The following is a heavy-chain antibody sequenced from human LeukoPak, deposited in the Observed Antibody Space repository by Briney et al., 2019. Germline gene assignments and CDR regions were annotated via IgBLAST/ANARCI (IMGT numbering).Heavy chain of an antibody. Sequence: GGSLRLSCEASGFTFSDYYMSWIRQAPGKGLEWISYISSSSSYTNYADSVKGRFTISRDNAKNSLYLQMNSLRAEDTAVYYCARDRRVSGFDYWGQGTLVTVSS. V-gene: IGHV3-11*05. CDR1: GFTFSDYY. J-gene: IGHJ4*02. CDR2: ISSSSSYT. CDR3: ARDRRVSGFDY.